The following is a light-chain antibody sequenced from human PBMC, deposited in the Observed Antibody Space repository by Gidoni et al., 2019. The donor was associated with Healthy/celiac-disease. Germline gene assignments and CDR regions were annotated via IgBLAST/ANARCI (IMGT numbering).Light chain of an antibody. V-gene: IGKV3-20*01. CDR1: QSVSSSY. J-gene: IGKJ4*01. CDR3: QQYGSSPLT. CDR2: GAS. Sequence: IVLTQSPGTLSLSPGERANLSCRARQSVSSSYLAWYQQKPGQAPRLLIYGASSRPTGIPDRFSGSGSGTDFTLTISRLEPEDFAVYYCQQYGSSPLTFGGGTKVEIK.